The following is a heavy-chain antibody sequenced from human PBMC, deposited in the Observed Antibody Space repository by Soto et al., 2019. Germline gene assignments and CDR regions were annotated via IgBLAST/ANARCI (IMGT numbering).Heavy chain of an antibody. CDR3: TDFAR. Sequence: VQLVESGGALVQPGGSLRLSCVSSGFTFSSAWMSWVRQAPGKGLEWVARVKSSSDGGAIHYAAPVKGRFTISRDDAGGMLYLQMNGLKNEDSAVYYCTDFARWGQGTSVTVSS. V-gene: IGHV3-15*02. CDR2: VKSSSDGGAI. D-gene: IGHD6-6*01. J-gene: IGHJ4*02. CDR1: GFTFSSAW.